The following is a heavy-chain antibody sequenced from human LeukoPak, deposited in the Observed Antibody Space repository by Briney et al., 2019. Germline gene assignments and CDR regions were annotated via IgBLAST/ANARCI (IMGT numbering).Heavy chain of an antibody. D-gene: IGHD4-4*01. CDR3: ARIRNYHLQEAVDI. Sequence: ASVTVSCKASGFTFTSYGFSWVRQAPGQGIEWMGWISAYNGDTKYAQKFLGRVTMTMDTSTNTVYMELMSLRYDDTAMYYCARIRNYHLQEAVDIWGQGTMVTVSS. V-gene: IGHV1-18*01. CDR1: GFTFTSYG. CDR2: ISAYNGDT. J-gene: IGHJ3*02.